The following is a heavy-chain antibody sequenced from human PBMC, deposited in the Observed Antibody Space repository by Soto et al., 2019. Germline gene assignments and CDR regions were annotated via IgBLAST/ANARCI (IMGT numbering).Heavy chain of an antibody. V-gene: IGHV3-23*01. CDR2: IIDSGDDT. Sequence: GGSRSLSWAASGFTLNNYAMGGVGQAQGKGRKGVRAIIDSGDDTYYIDSVKGRFSISRDNSKSTLYLQMNSLRAEDTAIYYCAKLGSSSWSPHYYFDYWGQGTLVTSSS. CDR1: GFTLNNYA. J-gene: IGHJ4*02. D-gene: IGHD2-2*01. CDR3: AKLGSSSWSPHYYFDY.